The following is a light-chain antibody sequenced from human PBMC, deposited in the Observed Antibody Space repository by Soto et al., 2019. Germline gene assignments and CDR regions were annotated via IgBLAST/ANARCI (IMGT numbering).Light chain of an antibody. CDR2: GNS. V-gene: IGLV1-40*01. CDR3: QSYDRSLSAPV. Sequence: QSVLTQPPSVSGAPGQRVTISCTGSSSNIGASYYVHWYQQLPGTAPKLLIYGNSNRPSGVPDRFSGSKSGTSASLAITALPAEDEAAYYCQSYDRSLSAPVFGGGTKLTVL. J-gene: IGLJ2*01. CDR1: SSNIGASYY.